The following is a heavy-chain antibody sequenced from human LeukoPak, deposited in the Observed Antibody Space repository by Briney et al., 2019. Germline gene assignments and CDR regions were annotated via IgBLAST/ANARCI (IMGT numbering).Heavy chain of an antibody. V-gene: IGHV3-7*01. D-gene: IGHD3-3*01. CDR2: IKQDGSEK. Sequence: GGSLRLSCAASGFTFSSYWMTWVRQAPGKGLEWVANIKQDGSEKYYVDSVKGRFTISRDNAKNSLYLQMNSLRAEDTAVYYCARERSDYYYGMDVWGQGTTVTVSS. J-gene: IGHJ6*02. CDR1: GFTFSSYW. CDR3: ARERSDYYYGMDV.